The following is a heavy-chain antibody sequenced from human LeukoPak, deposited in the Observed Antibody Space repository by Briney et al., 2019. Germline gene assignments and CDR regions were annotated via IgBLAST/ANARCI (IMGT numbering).Heavy chain of an antibody. J-gene: IGHJ5*02. CDR3: AQYSSLNWFDP. CDR2: ISGSGGST. Sequence: GGSLRLSCAASGFTLSSYAIRWVPQAPAKGLEWVSAISGSGGSTYYADAVKGRFTISRDNAKNTLNLQMNSLRAEDTAVYYCAQYSSLNWFDPWGQGTLVTVSS. CDR1: GFTLSSYA. D-gene: IGHD6-6*01. V-gene: IGHV3-23*01.